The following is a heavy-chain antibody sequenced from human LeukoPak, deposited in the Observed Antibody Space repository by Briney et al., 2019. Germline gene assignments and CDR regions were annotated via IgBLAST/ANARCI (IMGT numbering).Heavy chain of an antibody. CDR3: AKIPKGGYFDS. CDR2: MKVDGTDI. V-gene: IGHV3-7*01. CDR1: GFTFTNDF. Sequence: GSLRLSCAASGFTFTNDFMTWVRQAPGKGLEWVANMKVDGTDIHYVDSVKGRFTISSDNARNSLYLQMNTLRVEDTAVYYCAKIPKGGYFDSWGQGTLVTVSS. D-gene: IGHD2-2*01. J-gene: IGHJ4*02.